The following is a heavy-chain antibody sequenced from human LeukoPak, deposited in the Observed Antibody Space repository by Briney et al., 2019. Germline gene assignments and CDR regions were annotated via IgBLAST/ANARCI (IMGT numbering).Heavy chain of an antibody. Sequence: PGGSLRLSCAASGFTFSSYGMHWVRQAPGKGLEWVAVIWYDGSNKYYAGSVKGRFTISRDNSKNTLYLQMNSLRAEDTAVYYCAREAQLRPALDYWGQGTLVTVSS. CDR1: GFTFSSYG. D-gene: IGHD6-6*01. J-gene: IGHJ4*02. CDR3: AREAQLRPALDY. V-gene: IGHV3-33*01. CDR2: IWYDGSNK.